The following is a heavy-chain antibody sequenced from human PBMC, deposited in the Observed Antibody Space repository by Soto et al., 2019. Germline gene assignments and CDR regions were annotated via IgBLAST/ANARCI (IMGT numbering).Heavy chain of an antibody. J-gene: IGHJ4*02. D-gene: IGHD5-12*01. V-gene: IGHV3-23*01. CDR3: ARSRGPKTRNYFDY. Sequence: PGGSLRLSCAASGFTFSSYAMSWVFQAPGKGLEWVSAISGSGGSTYYADSVKGRFTISRDNSKNTLYLQMNSLRAEDTAVYYCARSRGPKTRNYFDYWGQGTLVTVSS. CDR1: GFTFSSYA. CDR2: ISGSGGST.